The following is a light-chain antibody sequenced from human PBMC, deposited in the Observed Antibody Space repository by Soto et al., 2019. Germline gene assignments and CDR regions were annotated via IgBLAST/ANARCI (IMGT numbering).Light chain of an antibody. V-gene: IGKV1-5*03. CDR1: QSISSW. Sequence: QMTQSPSSLSASVGDRVTITCRASQSISSWLAWYQQKPGKAPKLLIYKASSLESGVPSRFSGSGSGTEFTLTISSLQPDDFATYYCQQYNSYSWTFGQGTKVDIK. CDR3: QQYNSYSWT. J-gene: IGKJ1*01. CDR2: KAS.